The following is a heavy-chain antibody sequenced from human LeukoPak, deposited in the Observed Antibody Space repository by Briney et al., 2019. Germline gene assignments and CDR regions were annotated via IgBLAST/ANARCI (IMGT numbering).Heavy chain of an antibody. V-gene: IGHV1-2*02. J-gene: IGHJ4*02. CDR2: INPNSGGT. CDR3: ARAPPRAGVTRWYFDY. Sequence: GASVKVSYKASGYTFTGYYMHWVRQAPGQGLEWMGWINPNSGGTNYAQKFRGRVTMTRDTSISTAYMELSRLKSDDTAVYYCARAPPRAGVTRWYFDYWGQGTLVTVSS. D-gene: IGHD3-10*01. CDR1: GYTFTGYY.